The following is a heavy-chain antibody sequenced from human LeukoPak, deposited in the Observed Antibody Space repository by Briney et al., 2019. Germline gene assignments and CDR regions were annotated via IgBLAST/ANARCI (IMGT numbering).Heavy chain of an antibody. CDR3: ARGYCSGGRCYDAFDI. CDR1: GGSISTYY. CDR2: IYHSGST. V-gene: IGHV4-59*01. Sequence: SETLSLTCTVSGGSISTYYWSWIRQPPGKGLEWIGYIYHSGSTNYSPSLKSRVTISVDTSKNLFSLKLSSVTAADTALYYCARGYCSGGRCYDAFDIWGQGTMVTVSS. J-gene: IGHJ3*02. D-gene: IGHD2-15*01.